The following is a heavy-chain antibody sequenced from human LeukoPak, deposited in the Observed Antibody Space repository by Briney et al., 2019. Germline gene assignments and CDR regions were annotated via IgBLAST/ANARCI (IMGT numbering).Heavy chain of an antibody. D-gene: IGHD6-6*01. CDR2: IYHSGST. V-gene: IGHV4-30-2*01. J-gene: IGHJ4*02. CDR3: ARSRSSSSGSLFDY. CDR1: GGSISSGGYS. Sequence: SQTLSLTCAVSGGSISSGGYSWSWIRQPPGKGLEWIGYIYHSGSTYYNPSLKSRVTISVDTSKNQFSLKLSSVTAADTAVYYCARSRSSSSGSLFDYWGQGTLVTVSS.